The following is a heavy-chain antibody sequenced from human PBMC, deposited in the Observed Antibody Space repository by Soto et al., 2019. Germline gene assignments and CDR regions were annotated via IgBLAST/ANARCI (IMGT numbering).Heavy chain of an antibody. V-gene: IGHV1-69*01. CDR2: IMPLFNTA. CDR3: ASGNPATFGGLTVSYYYGMDV. J-gene: IGHJ6*02. Sequence: QVQLVQSGPEVKKPGSSVKVSCKASAGTFSSSAFSWVRQAPGQGLEWVGDIMPLFNTANYAQKFQGRVTLTADESTGTVYMDLSSLTSDDTAVYYCASGNPATFGGLTVSYYYGMDVWGQGTTVTVSS. D-gene: IGHD3-16*02. CDR1: AGTFSSSA.